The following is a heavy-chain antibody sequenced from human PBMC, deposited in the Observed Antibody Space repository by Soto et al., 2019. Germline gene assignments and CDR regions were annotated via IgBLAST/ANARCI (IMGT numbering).Heavy chain of an antibody. Sequence: SETLSLTCAVYGGSFSGDYCCWIRQPPGKGLERIGEINHSGSTNYNPSLKSRVTISVATSKNQFSLKLSSVTAADTAVYYCARSRRISFSGVAPNCFDAWGQGTLVTVSS. CDR1: GGSFSGDY. CDR2: INHSGST. D-gene: IGHD3-3*01. CDR3: ARSRRISFSGVAPNCFDA. J-gene: IGHJ5*02. V-gene: IGHV4-34*01.